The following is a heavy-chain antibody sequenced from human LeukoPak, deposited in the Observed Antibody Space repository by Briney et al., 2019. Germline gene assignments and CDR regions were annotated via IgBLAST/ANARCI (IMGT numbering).Heavy chain of an antibody. D-gene: IGHD6-19*01. V-gene: IGHV1-18*01. J-gene: IGHJ4*02. CDR2: VSAYKGYT. Sequence: ASVKVSCKTSGYVFNSFGITWLRQAPGQGLEWMGWVSAYKGYTSHAQKFQDRVIMTTETSTTTAYMELRNLKSDDTAVYYCAREAVSFVAVANDGYFDFWGQGSLVIVSS. CDR3: AREAVSFVAVANDGYFDF. CDR1: GYVFNSFG.